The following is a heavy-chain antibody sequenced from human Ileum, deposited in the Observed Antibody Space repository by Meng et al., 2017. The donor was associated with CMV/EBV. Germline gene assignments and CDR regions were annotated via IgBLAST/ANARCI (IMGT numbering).Heavy chain of an antibody. CDR3: ARASRGNYEDYFDY. D-gene: IGHD1-7*01. V-gene: IGHV3-7*01. Sequence: GESLKISCAASGFTFSSYWMSWVRQAPGKGLEWVANIKQDGSEKYYVDSVKGRFTISRDNAKNSLHLQMNSLRAEDTAVYYCARASRGNYEDYFDYWGQGTLVTVSS. J-gene: IGHJ4*02. CDR2: IKQDGSEK. CDR1: GFTFSSYW.